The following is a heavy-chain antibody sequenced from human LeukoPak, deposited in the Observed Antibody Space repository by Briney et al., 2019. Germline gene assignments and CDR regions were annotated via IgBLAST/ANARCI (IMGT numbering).Heavy chain of an antibody. CDR3: TRDLDGSGSYNWFDP. CDR2: ISSSGSTI. CDR1: GFTFSSYE. Sequence: PGGSLRLSCSASGFTFSSYEMNWVRQAPGKGLEWVSYISSSGSTIYYADSVKGRFTISRDNAKHSLYLQMNSLRAEDTAVYYCTRDLDGSGSYNWFDPGGQGTLVTVSS. V-gene: IGHV3-48*03. D-gene: IGHD3-10*01. J-gene: IGHJ5*02.